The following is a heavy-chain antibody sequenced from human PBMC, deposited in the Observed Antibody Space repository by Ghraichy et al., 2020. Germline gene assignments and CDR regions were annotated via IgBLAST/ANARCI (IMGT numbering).Heavy chain of an antibody. J-gene: IGHJ6*02. CDR3: AREPHTIFGALDGMDV. CDR1: GGSISSGDYY. Sequence: SQTLSLTCTVSGGSISSGDYYWSWIRQPPGKGLEWIGYIYYSGSTYYNPSLKSRVTISVDTSKNQFSLKLSSVTAADTAVYYCAREPHTIFGALDGMDVWGQGTTVTVSS. D-gene: IGHD3-10*02. V-gene: IGHV4-30-4*01. CDR2: IYYSGST.